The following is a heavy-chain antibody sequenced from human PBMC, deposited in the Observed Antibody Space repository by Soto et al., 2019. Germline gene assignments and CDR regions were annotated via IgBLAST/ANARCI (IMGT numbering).Heavy chain of an antibody. V-gene: IGHV1-69*08. Sequence: QVQLVQSGAEVKKPGSSVKVSCKASGGTFSSYTISWVRQAPGQGLEWMGRIIPILGIANYAQKFQGRVTIAADKSTSTDDMELSSMRSEDAAVYYCARDHVRGGYCSGGSCYYYYYMDVWGKGTTVTVSS. CDR3: ARDHVRGGYCSGGSCYYYYYMDV. CDR1: GGTFSSYT. J-gene: IGHJ6*03. CDR2: IIPILGIA. D-gene: IGHD2-15*01.